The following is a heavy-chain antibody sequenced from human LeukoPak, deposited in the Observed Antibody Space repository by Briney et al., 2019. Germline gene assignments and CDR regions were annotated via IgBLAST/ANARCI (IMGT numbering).Heavy chain of an antibody. Sequence: SETLSLTCTVSGGSISSSGYYWGWIRQPPGKGLEWIGSMYYSGSTYYNPSLKSRVTISVDTSKNHFSLKLSSVTAADTAVYYCARVGWGRRAVAAYYYYYMDVWGKGTTVTISS. D-gene: IGHD6-19*01. CDR2: MYYSGST. CDR1: GGSISSSGYY. J-gene: IGHJ6*03. CDR3: ARVGWGRRAVAAYYYYYMDV. V-gene: IGHV4-39*07.